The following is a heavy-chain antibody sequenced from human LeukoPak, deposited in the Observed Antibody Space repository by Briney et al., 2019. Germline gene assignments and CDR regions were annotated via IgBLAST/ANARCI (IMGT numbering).Heavy chain of an antibody. Sequence: GRSLRLSCAASGFTFSSYAMSWVRQAPGKGLEWVSAISGSGGSTYYADSVKGRFTISRDNSKNTLYLQMNSLRAEDTAVYYCAKEGDIVASNYYYYGMDVWGQGTTVTVSS. V-gene: IGHV3-23*01. D-gene: IGHD5-12*01. CDR1: GFTFSSYA. J-gene: IGHJ6*02. CDR3: AKEGDIVASNYYYYGMDV. CDR2: ISGSGGST.